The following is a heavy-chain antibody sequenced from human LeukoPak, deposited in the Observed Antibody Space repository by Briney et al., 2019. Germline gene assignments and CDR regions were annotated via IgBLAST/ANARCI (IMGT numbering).Heavy chain of an antibody. CDR2: MNPNSGNT. CDR3: ASFLDYYGSGSYHFDY. D-gene: IGHD3-10*01. Sequence: ASVKVSCKASGHTFTSYDINWVRRATGQGLEWIGWMNPNSGNTGYAQKFQGRVTMTRNTSISTAYMELSSLRSEDTAVYYCASFLDYYGSGSYHFDYWGQGTLVTVSS. CDR1: GHTFTSYD. J-gene: IGHJ4*02. V-gene: IGHV1-8*01.